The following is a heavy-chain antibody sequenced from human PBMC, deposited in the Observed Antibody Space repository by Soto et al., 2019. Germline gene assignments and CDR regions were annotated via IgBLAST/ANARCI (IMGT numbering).Heavy chain of an antibody. V-gene: IGHV3-23*01. Sequence: HPGGSLRLSCAASGFTFSSFAMSWVRQAPGRGLEWVSAISGSGGTSYHADSVKGRFTISRDNSKNTLYLQMNSLRVEDTAVYYCAKDSVSEAGRELDYWGQGTLVTVSS. J-gene: IGHJ4*02. CDR1: GFTFSSFA. CDR3: AKDSVSEAGRELDY. CDR2: ISGSGGTS. D-gene: IGHD6-13*01.